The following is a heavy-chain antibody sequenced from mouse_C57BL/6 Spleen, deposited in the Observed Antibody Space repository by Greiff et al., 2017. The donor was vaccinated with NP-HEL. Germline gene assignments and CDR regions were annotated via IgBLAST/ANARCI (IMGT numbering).Heavy chain of an antibody. D-gene: IGHD2-5*01. CDR2: ISAGCGYT. J-gene: IGHJ4*01. V-gene: IGHV5-4*01. CDR1: GFSFSSYA. CDR3: ERDRELQSSNGAIDY. Sequence: EVKVVESGGGLVKPGGSLKLSCAASGFSFSSYAMSWVRQTPEKRLEWVATISAGCGYTYYPDNVKGRFTISRDNAKNNLYLQMSHLTTEDTAMYYCERDRELQSSNGAIDYWGQGTSVTVSS.